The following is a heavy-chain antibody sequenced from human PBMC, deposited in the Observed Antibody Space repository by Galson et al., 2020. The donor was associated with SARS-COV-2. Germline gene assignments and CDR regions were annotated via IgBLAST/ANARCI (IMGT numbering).Heavy chain of an antibody. CDR1: GGSIHRVGYY. J-gene: IGHJ3*02. Sequence: ASETLSLTSTVSGGSIHRVGYYWGWIRQHPGKGLEWMGYIYYRGSPYYNPSLESRVAISVDTSKNQFSLKLSSVTDADTAVYFCASGHLDNDTFDIWGQGTKVTISS. D-gene: IGHD1-1*01. CDR2: IYYRGSP. V-gene: IGHV4-31*03. CDR3: ASGHLDNDTFDI.